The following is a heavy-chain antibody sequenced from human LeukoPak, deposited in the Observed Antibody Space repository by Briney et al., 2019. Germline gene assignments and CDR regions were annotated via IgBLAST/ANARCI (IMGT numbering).Heavy chain of an antibody. CDR1: GFTFSSYG. Sequence: GGTLRLSCAASGFTFSSYGMSWVRQAPGKGLEWVSAISGSGGSTYYADSVKGRFTISRDNAKNSLYLQMNSLRAEDTAVYYCARDLDWHYDSSGYYYRGEGVDYFDYWDQGTLVTVSS. CDR2: ISGSGGST. J-gene: IGHJ4*02. D-gene: IGHD3-22*01. V-gene: IGHV3-23*01. CDR3: ARDLDWHYDSSGYYYRGEGVDYFDY.